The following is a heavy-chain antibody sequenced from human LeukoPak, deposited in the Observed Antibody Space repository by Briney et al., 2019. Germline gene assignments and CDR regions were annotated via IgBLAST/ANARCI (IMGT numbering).Heavy chain of an antibody. V-gene: IGHV3-48*03. D-gene: IGHD4-17*01. CDR3: AKGGASVTRYVDY. CDR1: GFTFSSYE. J-gene: IGHJ4*02. Sequence: GGSLRLSCAASGFTFSSYEMNWVRQAPGKGLEWISYISSSGSTIYYADSVKGRFTISRDNSQNTLYLQMNSLRPEDTAVYYCAKGGASVTRYVDYWGQGTLVTVSS. CDR2: ISSSGSTI.